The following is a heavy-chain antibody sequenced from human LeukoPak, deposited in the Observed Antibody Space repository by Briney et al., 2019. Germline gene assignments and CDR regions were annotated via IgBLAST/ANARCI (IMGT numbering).Heavy chain of an antibody. CDR2: INHSGST. CDR3: ARGGWIRNYFDY. V-gene: IGHV4-34*01. D-gene: IGHD5-12*01. CDR1: GGSFSGYY. J-gene: IGHJ4*02. Sequence: SETLSLTCAVCGGSFSGYYWSWIRQPPGKGLEWIGEINHSGSTNYNPSLKSRVTISVDTSKNQFSLKLSSVTAADTAVYYCARGGWIRNYFDYWGQGTLVTVSS.